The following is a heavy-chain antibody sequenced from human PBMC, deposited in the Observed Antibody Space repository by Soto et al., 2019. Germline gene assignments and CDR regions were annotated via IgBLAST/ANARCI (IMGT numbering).Heavy chain of an antibody. Sequence: GGSLRLSCAASGVTFSTYGMHWVRQAPGKGLVWVSTISSGSEYIFYEDSLKGRLTISRDNAKNLVYLQMNNLRAEDTAVYYCAKDPSIGQWLVDYWGQGTLVTVSS. CDR3: AKDPSIGQWLVDY. D-gene: IGHD6-19*01. J-gene: IGHJ4*02. CDR2: ISSGSEYI. CDR1: GVTFSTYG. V-gene: IGHV3-21*01.